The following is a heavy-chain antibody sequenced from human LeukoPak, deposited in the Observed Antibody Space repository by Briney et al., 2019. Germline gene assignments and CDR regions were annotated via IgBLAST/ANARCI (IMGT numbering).Heavy chain of an antibody. CDR3: ARIGYGYSN. CDR2: IYYSGST. CDR1: GGSVSSGSYY. D-gene: IGHD5-12*01. J-gene: IGHJ4*02. Sequence: SETLSLTCTVSGGSVSSGSYYWSWIRQPPGKGLEWIGYIYYSGSTNYNPSLKSRVTISVDTSKNQFSLKLSSVTAADTAVYYCARIGYGYSNGGQETLVTVSS. V-gene: IGHV4-61*01.